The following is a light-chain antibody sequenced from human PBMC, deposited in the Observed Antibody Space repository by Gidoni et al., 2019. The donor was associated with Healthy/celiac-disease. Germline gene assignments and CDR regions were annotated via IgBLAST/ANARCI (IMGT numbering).Light chain of an antibody. V-gene: IGLV3-25*02. Sequence: SSELPQPPPVPVSPGQTARIACSGDALPKQYAYWSQQKPGQAPVLVMYKDSERPSGIPERFSGSSSGTTVTLTISGVQAEDEADYYCQSADSSGTYVVFGGGTKLTVL. CDR1: ALPKQY. J-gene: IGLJ2*01. CDR2: KDS. CDR3: QSADSSGTYVV.